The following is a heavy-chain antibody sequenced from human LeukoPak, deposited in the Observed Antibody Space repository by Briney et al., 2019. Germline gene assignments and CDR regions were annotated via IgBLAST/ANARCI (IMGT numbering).Heavy chain of an antibody. D-gene: IGHD5-12*01. CDR2: ITGSGDAT. CDR1: GFTFTSYA. V-gene: IGHV3-23*01. Sequence: GGSLRLSCAASGFTFTSYAMSWVRQAPGKGLDWVSAITGSGDATFYADSGKGRFTISRDNARNTLYLQMNGLSAEDTAVYYCAKASGYDGVDPWGQGSLVIVSS. CDR3: AKASGYDGVDP. J-gene: IGHJ5*02.